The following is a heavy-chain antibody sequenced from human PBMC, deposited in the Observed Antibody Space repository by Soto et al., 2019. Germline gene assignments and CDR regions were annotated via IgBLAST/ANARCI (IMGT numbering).Heavy chain of an antibody. CDR2: LIPIFGTT. CDR1: GGTVNTYA. J-gene: IGHJ4*02. V-gene: IGHV1-69*01. CDR3: ARVDGYKTFDY. D-gene: IGHD5-12*01. Sequence: QLQLVQSGAEVKKTGSSVKVSCKASGGTVNTYAITWVRQAPGRGPEWMGGLIPIFGTTTYAESFQGRLTITADESTRTVYMELRSLTFEDTAVYYCARVDGYKTFDYWGQGTLVTVSS.